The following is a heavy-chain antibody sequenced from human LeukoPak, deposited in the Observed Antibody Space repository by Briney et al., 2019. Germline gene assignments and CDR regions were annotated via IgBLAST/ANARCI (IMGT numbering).Heavy chain of an antibody. CDR1: GGSITSTNYY. D-gene: IGHD6-6*01. CDR2: IYYSGNT. V-gene: IGHV4-39*07. CDR3: ARDGPPGNLRHSSSSHYYYYYYMDV. J-gene: IGHJ6*03. Sequence: NPSETLSLTCAVSGGSITSTNYYWGWIRQPPGKGLEWIGSIYYSGNTYYNPSLKSRVTISVDTSKNQFSLKLSSVTAADTAVYYCARDGPPGNLRHSSSSHYYYYYYMDVWGKGTAVTVSS.